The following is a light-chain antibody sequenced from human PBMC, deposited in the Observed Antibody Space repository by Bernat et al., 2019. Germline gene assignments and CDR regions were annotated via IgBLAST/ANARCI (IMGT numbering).Light chain of an antibody. CDR1: QSVSSSY. Sequence: EIVLTQSPGTLSLSPGERATLSCRASQSVSSSYLAWYQQKPVQAPRPLIYGASSRATGIPDRFSGSGFGTDFTLTISRLEPEDFAVYYCQQYGSSPYTFGQGTKLEIK. J-gene: IGKJ2*01. V-gene: IGKV3-20*01. CDR3: QQYGSSPYT. CDR2: GAS.